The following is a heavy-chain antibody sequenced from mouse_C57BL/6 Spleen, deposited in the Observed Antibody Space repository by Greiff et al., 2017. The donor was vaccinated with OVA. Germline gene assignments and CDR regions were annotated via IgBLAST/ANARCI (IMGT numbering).Heavy chain of an antibody. V-gene: IGHV1-22*01. J-gene: IGHJ4*01. CDR3: ARGRAMDY. CDR1: GYTFTDYN. Sequence: VHVKQSGPELVKPGASVKMSCKASGYTFTDYNMHWVKQSHGKSLEWIGYINPNNGGTSYNQKFKGKATLTVNKSSSTAYMELRSLTSEDSAVYYCARGRAMDYWGQGTSVTVSS. CDR2: INPNNGGT.